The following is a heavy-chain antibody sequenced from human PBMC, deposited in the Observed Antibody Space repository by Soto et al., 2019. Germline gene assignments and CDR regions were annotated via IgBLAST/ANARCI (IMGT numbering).Heavy chain of an antibody. Sequence: PVGPLRLSFSASGFTFGNACMSWVLHAPGKGLEWGGRIKSKTACGTTYYAAPVKFRFTISRDDSKNTLYLQMNSLKTEDTAVYYCTPVGWGELVFDYWGQGTLVTVSS. D-gene: IGHD1-26*01. CDR3: TPVGWGELVFDY. V-gene: IGHV3-15*01. CDR2: IKSKTACGTT. J-gene: IGHJ4*02. CDR1: GFTFGNAC.